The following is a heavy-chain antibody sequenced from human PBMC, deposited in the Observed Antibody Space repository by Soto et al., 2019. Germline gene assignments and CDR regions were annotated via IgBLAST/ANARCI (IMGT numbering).Heavy chain of an antibody. J-gene: IGHJ4*02. V-gene: IGHV1-69*02. D-gene: IGHD2-2*02. Sequence: QVQLVQSGAEVKKPGSSVKVSCKASGGTFSSYTISWVRQAPGQGLEWMGRIIPILGIANYAQKFQGRVTXXXXXXTXXXXXXXXXXXXXDTXVYYCAMEYCSSTSCYRDYWGQGTLVTVSS. CDR3: AMEYCSSTSCYRDY. CDR1: GGTFSSYT. CDR2: IIPILGIA.